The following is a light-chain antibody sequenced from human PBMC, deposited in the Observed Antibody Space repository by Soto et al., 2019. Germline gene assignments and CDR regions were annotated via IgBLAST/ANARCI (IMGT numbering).Light chain of an antibody. CDR3: QQYYRTPVT. Sequence: DIVMTQSPDSLAVSLGERATINCKSSQSVLYSSNNKNYLAWYQQKPGQPPNLLIYWASTRESGVPDRFSGSGSGTDFTLTISSLQAEDVAVYYCQQYYRTPVTFGQGTKVEIK. J-gene: IGKJ2*01. CDR1: QSVLYSSNNKNY. V-gene: IGKV4-1*01. CDR2: WAS.